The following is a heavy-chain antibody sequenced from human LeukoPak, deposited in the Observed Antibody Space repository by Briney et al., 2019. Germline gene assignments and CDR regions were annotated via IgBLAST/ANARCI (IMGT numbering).Heavy chain of an antibody. CDR1: GGSFSGYY. CDR2: INHSGST. D-gene: IGHD1-26*01. V-gene: IGHV4-34*01. J-gene: IGHJ4*02. CDR3: ARGLRVGATSYYFDY. Sequence: SETLSLTCAVYGGSFSGYYWSWIRQPPGKGLEWIGEINHSGSTNYNPSLKSRVTISVDTSKNQFSLKLSSVTAADTAVYYCARGLRVGATSYYFDYWGQGTLVTVSS.